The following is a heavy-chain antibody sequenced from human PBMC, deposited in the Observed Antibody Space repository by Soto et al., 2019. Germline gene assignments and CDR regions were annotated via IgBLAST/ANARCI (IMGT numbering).Heavy chain of an antibody. J-gene: IGHJ4*02. Sequence: PGRSLRLSGAVSGFTFSNYAMHWVRQAPGKGLEWVAVISKDGSNKYYGDFVKGRFIISRDSSKNTLDLQMNSLREEDTAVYYCAKATGPQGGFDYWGQGTLVTVSS. CDR1: GFTFSNYA. CDR3: AKATGPQGGFDY. D-gene: IGHD3-9*01. CDR2: ISKDGSNK. V-gene: IGHV3-30*18.